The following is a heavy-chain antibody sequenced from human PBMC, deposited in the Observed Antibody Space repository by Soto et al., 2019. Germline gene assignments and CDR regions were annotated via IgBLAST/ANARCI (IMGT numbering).Heavy chain of an antibody. D-gene: IGHD2-2*01. Sequence: ASVKGSCKASGYTFTSYDINWVRQATGQGLEWMGWMNPNSGNTGYAQKFQGRVTMTRNTSISTAYMELSSLRSEDTAVYYCARGLWDIVVVPAAYNWFDPWGQGTLVTGSS. J-gene: IGHJ5*02. CDR2: MNPNSGNT. V-gene: IGHV1-8*01. CDR1: GYTFTSYD. CDR3: ARGLWDIVVVPAAYNWFDP.